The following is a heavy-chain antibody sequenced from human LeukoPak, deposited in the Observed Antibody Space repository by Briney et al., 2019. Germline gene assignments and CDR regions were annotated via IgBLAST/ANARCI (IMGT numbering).Heavy chain of an antibody. V-gene: IGHV3-30-3*01. CDR1: GFTFSSYA. J-gene: IGHJ4*02. D-gene: IGHD6-13*01. CDR2: ISYDGSNK. Sequence: GKSLRLSCAASGFTFSSYAMHWVRQAPGKGLEWVAVISYDGSNKYYADSVKGRFTISRDNSKNTLYLQMNSLRAEDTAVYYCATHSSSCYWGQGTLVTVSS. CDR3: ATHSSSCY.